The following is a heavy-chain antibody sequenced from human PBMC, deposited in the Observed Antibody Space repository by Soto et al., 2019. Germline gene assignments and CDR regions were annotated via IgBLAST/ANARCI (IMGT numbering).Heavy chain of an antibody. Sequence: SETLSLTCTVSGGSISSSSYYWGWIRQPPGKGLEWIGSIFYSGSTYDNPSLKNRVTISVDTSKNQFSLKLSSVTAADTAMYYCAGYYESSDYFTDYWGQGTLVTVSS. J-gene: IGHJ4*02. V-gene: IGHV4-39*01. D-gene: IGHD3-22*01. CDR1: GGSISSSSYY. CDR2: IFYSGST. CDR3: AGYYESSDYFTDY.